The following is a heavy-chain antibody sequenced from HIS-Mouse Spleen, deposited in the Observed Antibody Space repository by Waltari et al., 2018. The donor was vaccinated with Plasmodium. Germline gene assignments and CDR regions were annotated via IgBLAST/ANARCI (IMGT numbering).Heavy chain of an antibody. J-gene: IGHJ4*02. D-gene: IGHD6-13*01. Sequence: QVQLVQSGAEVKKPGASVKVSCKASGYTFTGYYMHWVRQAPGQGLEWMGWINPKRGGTNYAQKFQGRVTMTRDTSISTAYMELSRLRSDDTAVYYCARDLAAAGHFDYWGQGTLVTVSS. CDR1: GYTFTGYY. V-gene: IGHV1-2*02. CDR2: INPKRGGT. CDR3: ARDLAAAGHFDY.